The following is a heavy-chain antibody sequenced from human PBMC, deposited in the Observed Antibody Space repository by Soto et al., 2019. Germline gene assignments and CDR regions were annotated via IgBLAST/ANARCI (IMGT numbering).Heavy chain of an antibody. CDR3: ARRGSGSFESPYYYYGMDV. V-gene: IGHV4-59*01. Sequence: SETLSLTCTVSGGSISSYYWSWIRQPPGKGLEWIGYIYYSGSTNYNPSLKSRVIISVDTSKNQFSLKLSSVTAADTAVYYCARRGSGSFESPYYYYGMDVWGQGTTVT. D-gene: IGHD1-26*01. J-gene: IGHJ6*02. CDR1: GGSISSYY. CDR2: IYYSGST.